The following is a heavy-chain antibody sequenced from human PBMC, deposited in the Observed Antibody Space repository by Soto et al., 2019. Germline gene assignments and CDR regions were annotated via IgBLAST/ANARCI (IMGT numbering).Heavy chain of an antibody. D-gene: IGHD1-1*01. J-gene: IGHJ4*02. Sequence: ASVKVSCKASGYTFTSYAMHWVRQAPGQRLEWMGWINAGNGNTKYSQKFQGRVTITRDTSANTAYMELSSLRSEDTAVYYCASSDWNDDCLNYWGQGTLVTVSS. V-gene: IGHV1-3*01. CDR3: ASSDWNDDCLNY. CDR2: INAGNGNT. CDR1: GYTFTSYA.